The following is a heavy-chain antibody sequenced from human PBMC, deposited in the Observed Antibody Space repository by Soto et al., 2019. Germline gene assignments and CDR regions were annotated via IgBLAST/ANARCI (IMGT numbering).Heavy chain of an antibody. V-gene: IGHV4-59*01. J-gene: IGHJ5*02. CDR3: ARDNGGNSPFDYNWFDP. Sequence: SETLSLTCTVSGGSISSYYWSWIRQPPGKGLEWIGYIYYSGSTNYNPSLKSRVTISVDTSKNQFSLKLSSVTAADTAVYYCARDNGGNSPFDYNWFDPWGQGTLVTVSS. CDR2: IYYSGST. D-gene: IGHD2-21*02. CDR1: GGSISSYY.